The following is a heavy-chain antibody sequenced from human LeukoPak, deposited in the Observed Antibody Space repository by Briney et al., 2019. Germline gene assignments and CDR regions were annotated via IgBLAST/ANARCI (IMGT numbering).Heavy chain of an antibody. J-gene: IGHJ4*02. CDR3: ARGTDILTGYYYFDY. CDR1: GGSISNHY. CDR2: IYYSGST. D-gene: IGHD3-9*01. V-gene: IGHV4-59*11. Sequence: SETLSLTCTVPGGSISNHYWSWIRQPPGKGLEWIGYIYYSGSTNYNPSLKSRVTISVDTSKNQFSLKLSSVTAADTAVYYCARGTDILTGYYYFDYWGQGTLVTVSS.